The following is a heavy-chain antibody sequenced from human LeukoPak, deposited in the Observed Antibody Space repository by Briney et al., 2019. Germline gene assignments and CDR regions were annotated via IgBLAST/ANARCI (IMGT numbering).Heavy chain of an antibody. J-gene: IGHJ6*03. Sequence: PSPTLSLTCTVSGYSISSGYYWGWIRQPPGKGLEWIGSIYHSRSTYYNPSLKSRVTISVDTSKNQFSLKLSSVTAADTAVYYCARVLRYCSGGNCYSGGLGYMDVWGKGTTVTISS. CDR3: ARVLRYCSGGNCYSGGLGYMDV. D-gene: IGHD2-15*01. CDR2: IYHSRST. V-gene: IGHV4-38-2*02. CDR1: GYSISSGYY.